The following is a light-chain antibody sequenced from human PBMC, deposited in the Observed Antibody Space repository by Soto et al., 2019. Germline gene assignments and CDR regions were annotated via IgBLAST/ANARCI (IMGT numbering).Light chain of an antibody. V-gene: IGLV1-40*01. Sequence: QSVLTQPPSVSGAPGQRVTISCTGSSSNIGAGYDVHWYHQLPGTAPKLLIYGNNNRPSGVPDRFSGSRSGTSASLAITGLQAEDEADYYCQSYDSSLSVWVFGGGTKLPS. CDR3: QSYDSSLSVWV. J-gene: IGLJ3*02. CDR1: SSNIGAGYD. CDR2: GNN.